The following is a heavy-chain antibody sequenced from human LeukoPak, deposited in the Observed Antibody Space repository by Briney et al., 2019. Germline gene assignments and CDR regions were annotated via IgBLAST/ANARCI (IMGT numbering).Heavy chain of an antibody. Sequence: PGRSLRPSCAASEFSVASNYMMCVRQAPGKRLEWVSLIYIVGSTYYEVSVKFRFTISRDNSKNKLYLQMHSLRAEDTAVYYCARGPSGYHNTGGQGTLVTVST. V-gene: IGHV3-66*01. CDR1: EFSVASNY. D-gene: IGHD5-12*01. J-gene: IGHJ4*02. CDR3: ARGPSGYHNT. CDR2: IYIVGST.